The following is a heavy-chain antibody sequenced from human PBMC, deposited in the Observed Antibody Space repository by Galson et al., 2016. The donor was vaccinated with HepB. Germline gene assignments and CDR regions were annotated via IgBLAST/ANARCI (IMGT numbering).Heavy chain of an antibody. D-gene: IGHD3-9*01. V-gene: IGHV1-3*04. J-gene: IGHJ4*02. CDR1: GYTFMSYT. Sequence: SVKVSCKASGYTFMSYTIHWLRQAPGQGLEWMGWVNTGNGNTKHSQNFQGRVSITGDTSASTAYMELRSLTYEDTAVYYCARGPGGNYETGYYPHYIDFWGQGTLVTVSS. CDR2: VNTGNGNT. CDR3: ARGPGGNYETGYYPHYIDF.